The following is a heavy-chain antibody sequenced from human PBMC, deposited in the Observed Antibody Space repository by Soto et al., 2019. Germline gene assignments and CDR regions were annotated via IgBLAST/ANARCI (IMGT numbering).Heavy chain of an antibody. D-gene: IGHD4-17*01. Sequence: EVQLVESGGGLVQPGGSLRLSCAASGFTFISYAMHWVRQAPGKGLEYVSAISSNGGSTYYANSVKGRFTISRDNSKNTLYLQMGSRRAEDMAVYYCARDGEGAFDIWGQGTMVTVSS. CDR3: ARDGEGAFDI. CDR1: GFTFISYA. CDR2: ISSNGGST. V-gene: IGHV3-64*01. J-gene: IGHJ3*02.